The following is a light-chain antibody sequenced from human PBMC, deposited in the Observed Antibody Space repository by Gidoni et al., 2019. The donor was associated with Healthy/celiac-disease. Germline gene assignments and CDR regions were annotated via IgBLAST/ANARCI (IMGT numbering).Light chain of an antibody. V-gene: IGKV1-39*01. J-gene: IGKJ2*01. Sequence: IQLTPSPSSLSASVRDRVTITCRASQSISSYLNWYPQKPGKAPKLLIYAASSLQSGVPSRFSGSGSGTDFTLTISSLQPEDFATYYCQQSYSTPPYTFGQGTKLEIK. CDR3: QQSYSTPPYT. CDR1: QSISSY. CDR2: AAS.